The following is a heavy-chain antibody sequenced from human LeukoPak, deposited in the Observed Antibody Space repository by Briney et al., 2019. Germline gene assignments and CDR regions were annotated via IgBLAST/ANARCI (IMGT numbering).Heavy chain of an antibody. CDR1: GFTFSDCY. CDR3: ARMYYDILTGPSYYFDY. D-gene: IGHD3-9*01. V-gene: IGHV3-11*01. CDR2: ISSSGSTI. Sequence: GGSLRLSCAASGFTFSDCYMSWIRQAPGKGLEWVSYISSSGSTIYYADSVKGRFTISRDNAKNSLYLQMNSLRAEDTAVYYCARMYYDILTGPSYYFDYWGQGTLVTVSS. J-gene: IGHJ4*02.